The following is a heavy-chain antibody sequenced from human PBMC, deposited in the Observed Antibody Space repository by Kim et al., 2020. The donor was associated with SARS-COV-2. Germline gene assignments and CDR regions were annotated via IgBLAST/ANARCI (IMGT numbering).Heavy chain of an antibody. J-gene: IGHJ6*03. CDR3: ARDLLERWNYVTGAYYCYYYLDV. CDR2: IWSDGNNK. V-gene: IGHV3-33*01. D-gene: IGHD1-7*01. Sequence: GGSLRLSCAASGFTFTNYGMHWVRQAPGKGLEWVSVIWSDGNNKYYPDSVKGRFTISRDNSKNTVYLQMNSLRAEDTAVYYCARDLLERWNYVTGAYYCYYYLDVWGKGTTVTVSS. CDR1: GFTFTNYG.